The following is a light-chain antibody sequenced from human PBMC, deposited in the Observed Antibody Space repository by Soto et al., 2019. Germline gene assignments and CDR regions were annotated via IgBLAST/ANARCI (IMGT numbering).Light chain of an antibody. J-gene: IGKJ1*01. V-gene: IGKV1-39*01. CDR3: QQTYSSLART. Sequence: DIQMTQSPSSLSASVGDRVTIACRASQIIDNYLNWYQQKPGKAPKLLVYAASSLQSGVPSRFSGSGSGTDFTLTISSLQPEDFATYYCQQTYSSLARTFGQGTKVEI. CDR2: AAS. CDR1: QIIDNY.